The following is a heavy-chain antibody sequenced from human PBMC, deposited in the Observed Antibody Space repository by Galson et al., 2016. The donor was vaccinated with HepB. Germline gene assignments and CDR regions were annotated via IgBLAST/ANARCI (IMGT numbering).Heavy chain of an antibody. V-gene: IGHV1-69*06. Sequence: SVKVSCKASGGTFSSYAISWVRQAPGQGLEWMGGIIPIFGTANYAQKFQGRITITADKSTSTAYMELSSLRSEDTAVYYCASGDSAIYSYYYGMDVWGQGTTVTVSS. CDR3: ASGDSAIYSYYYGMDV. CDR2: IIPIFGTA. CDR1: GGTFSSYA. J-gene: IGHJ6*02. D-gene: IGHD7-27*01.